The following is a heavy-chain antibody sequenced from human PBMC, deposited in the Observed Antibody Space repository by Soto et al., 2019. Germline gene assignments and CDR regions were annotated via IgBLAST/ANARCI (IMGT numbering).Heavy chain of an antibody. CDR3: ARERTSKGGMDV. CDR2: IISGGSRV. V-gene: IGHV3-74*01. CDR1: GFTFSNDW. J-gene: IGHJ6*02. Sequence: PGGSLRLSYAASGFTFSNDWMNWVRQGPGKGLEWVSRIISGGSRVSYADSVKGRFTIARDNAKNTLYLEMHSLTAEDTAVYYCARERTSKGGMDVWGQGTTVTVSS.